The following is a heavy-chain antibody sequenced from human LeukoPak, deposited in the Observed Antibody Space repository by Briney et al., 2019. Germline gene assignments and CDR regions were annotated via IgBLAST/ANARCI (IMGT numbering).Heavy chain of an antibody. V-gene: IGHV4-59*08. Sequence: SETLSLTCTVSGDSMTGYYWSWIRQSPGKGLDWIGYIFYSGGTKYNRSLKSRVSVLVDTSNKQFSLRLRSVTAADTAVYYCARHASAGTYRNFFDVWGPGALVTVSS. CDR1: GDSMTGYY. CDR2: IFYSGGT. CDR3: ARHASAGTYRNFFDV. J-gene: IGHJ5*02. D-gene: IGHD3-16*02.